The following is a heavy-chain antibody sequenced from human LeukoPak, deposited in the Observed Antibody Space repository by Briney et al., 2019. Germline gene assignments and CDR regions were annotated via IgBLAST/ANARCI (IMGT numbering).Heavy chain of an antibody. V-gene: IGHV3-48*04. CDR2: ISSSSSTI. CDR1: GFTFSSYS. D-gene: IGHD3-22*01. Sequence: GGSLRLSCAASGFTFSSYSMNWVRQAPGKGLEWVSYISSSSSTIYYADSVKGRFTISRDNAKNSLYLQMNSLRAEDTAVYYRARDRRGSSGYYAPFDYWGQGTLVTVSS. CDR3: ARDRRGSSGYYAPFDY. J-gene: IGHJ4*02.